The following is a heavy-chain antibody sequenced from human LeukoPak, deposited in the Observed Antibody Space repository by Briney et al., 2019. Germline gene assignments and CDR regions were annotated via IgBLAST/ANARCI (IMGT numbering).Heavy chain of an antibody. J-gene: IGHJ6*02. CDR3: ARGGGLDV. V-gene: IGHV3-7*03. CDR1: GFTFNTYT. CDR2: INHNGNVN. Sequence: GGSLRLSCAASGFTFNTYTMNWARQAPGKGLEWVASINHNGNVNYYVDSVKGRFTISRDNAKNSLYLQMSNLRAEDTAVYFCARGGGLDVWGQGATVTVSS. D-gene: IGHD3-16*01.